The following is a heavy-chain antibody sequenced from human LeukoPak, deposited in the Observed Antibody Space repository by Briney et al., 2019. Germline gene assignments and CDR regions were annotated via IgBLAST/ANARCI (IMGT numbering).Heavy chain of an antibody. J-gene: IGHJ5*02. CDR3: ARVPPLLWFGELSGNNWFDP. V-gene: IGHV1-24*01. Sequence: ASVKVSCKVSGYTLTELSMHWVRQAPGKRLEWMGGFDPEDGETIYAQKFQGRVTMTEDTSTDTAYMELSSLRSEDTAVYYCARVPPLLWFGELSGNNWFDPWGQGTLVTVSS. CDR1: GYTLTELS. CDR2: FDPEDGET. D-gene: IGHD3-10*01.